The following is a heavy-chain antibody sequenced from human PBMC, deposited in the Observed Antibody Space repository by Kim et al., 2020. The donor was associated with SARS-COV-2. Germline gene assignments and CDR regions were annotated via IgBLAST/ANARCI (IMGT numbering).Heavy chain of an antibody. V-gene: IGHV7-4-1*02. CDR3: ARESYDSGGYPIYFDY. J-gene: IGHJ4*02. D-gene: IGHD3-22*01. CDR1: GYTFTSSA. CDR2: INTHTGNP. Sequence: ASVKVSCKASGYTFTSSAIYWVRQAPGQGLEWMGWINTHTGNPTYAQGFTGRFVFSLDTSVSTAYLQISSLKAEDTAVYYCARESYDSGGYPIYFDYWGQGTLVTVSS.